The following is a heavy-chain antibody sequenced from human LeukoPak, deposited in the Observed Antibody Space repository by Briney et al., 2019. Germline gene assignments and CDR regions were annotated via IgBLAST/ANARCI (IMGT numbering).Heavy chain of an antibody. CDR3: ASSDSSGYYYRDYYYMDV. CDR1: GGSISSYY. CDR2: IYYSGCT. D-gene: IGHD3-22*01. J-gene: IGHJ6*03. Sequence: SETLSLTCTVSGGSISSYYWSWIRQPPGKGLEWMGYIYYSGCTNYNPSLKSRVTISVDTSKNQFSLKLSSVTAADTAVYYCASSDSSGYYYRDYYYMDVWGKGTTVTISS. V-gene: IGHV4-59*01.